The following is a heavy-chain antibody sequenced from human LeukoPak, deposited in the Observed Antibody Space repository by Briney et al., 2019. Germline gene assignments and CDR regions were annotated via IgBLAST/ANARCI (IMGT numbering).Heavy chain of an antibody. CDR3: ARDDDYFGSGSYSPFDN. V-gene: IGHV3-21*01. Sequence: GGSLRLSCAASGFTFSRYSMNWVRQAPGKGLEWVSYISSSSSCIYYADSAKGRFTISRDNAQKSLYLQMNSLRDEDTAVYYCARDDDYFGSGSYSPFDNWGQGTLVTVSS. J-gene: IGHJ4*02. CDR1: GFTFSRYS. D-gene: IGHD3-10*01. CDR2: ISSSSSCI.